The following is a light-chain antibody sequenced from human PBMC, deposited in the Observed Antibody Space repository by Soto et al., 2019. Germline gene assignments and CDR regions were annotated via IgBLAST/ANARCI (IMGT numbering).Light chain of an antibody. CDR1: QSVSSN. Sequence: EIVMTQSPATLSVSPGERATLACRASQSVSSNLAWYQQKPGQAPRLLIFGVSTRATGIPARFSGSGSGTEFTLTISSLQSEDFALYYCQQYNNWPPIFSFGPGTKVDIK. CDR3: QQYNNWPPIFS. J-gene: IGKJ3*01. V-gene: IGKV3-15*01. CDR2: GVS.